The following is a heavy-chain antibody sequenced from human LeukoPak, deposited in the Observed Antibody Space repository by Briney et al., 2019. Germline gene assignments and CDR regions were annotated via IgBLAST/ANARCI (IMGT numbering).Heavy chain of an antibody. Sequence: PSETLSLTCTVSGGSISSYYWSWIRQPAGKGLEWIGRIYTRGSTNYNPSLKSRVTMSVDTSKNQFSLKLSSVTAADTAVYYCARDGSSGWSPWFDPWGQGTLVTVSS. D-gene: IGHD6-19*01. J-gene: IGHJ5*02. V-gene: IGHV4-4*07. CDR2: IYTRGST. CDR3: ARDGSSGWSPWFDP. CDR1: GGSISSYY.